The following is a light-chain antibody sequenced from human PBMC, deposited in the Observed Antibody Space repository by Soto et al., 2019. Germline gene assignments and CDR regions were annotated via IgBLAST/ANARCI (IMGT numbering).Light chain of an antibody. CDR1: HSINTSF. V-gene: IGKV3-11*01. Sequence: EIVLTQSPGTLSLSPGDRATLSCRASHSINTSFLAWFQQKPGQAPRLLIYDASNRATGIPARFSGSGSGTDFTLTISSLEPEDFAVYYCQQRSNWPPFTFGGGTKVDIK. CDR2: DAS. CDR3: QQRSNWPPFT. J-gene: IGKJ4*01.